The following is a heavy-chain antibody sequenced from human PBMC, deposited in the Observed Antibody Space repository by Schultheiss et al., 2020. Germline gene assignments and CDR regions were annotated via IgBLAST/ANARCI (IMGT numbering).Heavy chain of an antibody. J-gene: IGHJ5*02. CDR3: TTLVPYYDFWSGYYSASGNWFDP. CDR1: GFTFSSYG. Sequence: GGSLRLSCAASGFTFSSYGMHWVRQAPGKGLEWVAVIWYDGSNKYYADSVKGRFTISRYNSKNTLYLQMNSLKTEDTAVYYCTTLVPYYDFWSGYYSASGNWFDPWGQGTLVTVAS. CDR2: IWYDGSNK. V-gene: IGHV3-33*01. D-gene: IGHD3-3*01.